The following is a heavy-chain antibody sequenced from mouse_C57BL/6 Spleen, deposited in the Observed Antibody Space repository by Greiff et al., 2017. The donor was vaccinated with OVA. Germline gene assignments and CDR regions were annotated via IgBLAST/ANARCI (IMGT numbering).Heavy chain of an antibody. Sequence: VQRVESGPELVKPGASVKLSCKASGYAFSSSWMNWVKQRPGQGLEWIGRIYPGDGDTNYNGKFKGKATLTADKSSSTAYMQLSSLTSEDSAVYFCARSLDGDVGYYYAMDYWGQGTSVTVSS. J-gene: IGHJ4*01. V-gene: IGHV1-82*01. D-gene: IGHD3-3*01. CDR3: ARSLDGDVGYYYAMDY. CDR2: IYPGDGDT. CDR1: GYAFSSSW.